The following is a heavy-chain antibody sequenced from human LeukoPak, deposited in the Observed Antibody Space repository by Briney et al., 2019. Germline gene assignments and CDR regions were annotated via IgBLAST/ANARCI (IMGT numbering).Heavy chain of an antibody. CDR3: ARVLGVNNWFDP. V-gene: IGHV4-4*02. Sequence: PSGTLSLTCAVSGGSINSGNWWSWVRQPPGKGLEWIGYIYYSGSTYYNPSLKSRVTISVDTSKNQFSLKLTSVTAADTAVYYCARVLGVNNWFDPWGQGTLVTVSS. J-gene: IGHJ5*02. CDR2: IYYSGST. D-gene: IGHD3-10*01. CDR1: GGSINSGNW.